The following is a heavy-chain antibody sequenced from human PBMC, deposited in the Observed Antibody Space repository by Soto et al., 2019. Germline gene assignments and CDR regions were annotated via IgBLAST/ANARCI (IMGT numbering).Heavy chain of an antibody. Sequence: ASVKVSCKASGYTFTGYQVHWVRQAPGQGLVWMGSVKPFNGVTNVAQKFQGRVTLTGDTSNNTAYMELSRLTPDDTAVYFCTRAVSPYYDNPAGTWSDPWGQGSLVTVSS. V-gene: IGHV1-2*02. CDR2: VKPFNGVT. CDR3: TRAVSPYYDNPAGTWSDP. J-gene: IGHJ5*02. CDR1: GYTFTGYQ. D-gene: IGHD3-9*01.